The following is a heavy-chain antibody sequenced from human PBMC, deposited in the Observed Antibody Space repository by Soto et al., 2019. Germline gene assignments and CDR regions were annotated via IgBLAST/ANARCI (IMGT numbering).Heavy chain of an antibody. CDR1: GGSISSYY. D-gene: IGHD6-6*01. J-gene: IGHJ4*02. CDR3: ARGIAARRGGFDY. CDR2: IYYSGST. Sequence: SETLSLTCTVSGGSISSYYWSWIRQPPGKGLEWIGYIYYSGSTNYNPSLKSRVTISVDTSKNQFSLKLSSVTAADTAVYYCARGIAARRGGFDYWGQGTLVTVSS. V-gene: IGHV4-59*12.